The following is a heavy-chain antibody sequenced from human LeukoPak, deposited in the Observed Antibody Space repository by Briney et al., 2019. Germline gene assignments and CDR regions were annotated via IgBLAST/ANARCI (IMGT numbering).Heavy chain of an antibody. V-gene: IGHV3-23*01. CDR2: ISGSGGRDST. CDR1: GFTFSRIA. D-gene: IGHD6-13*01. J-gene: IGHJ4*02. Sequence: PGGSLRLSCAASGFTFSRIAMSWVRQAPGKGLEWVSGISGSGGRDSTYYADSVKGRFTNSRDKSKNTVYLEMNSLRAEDTAVYYCAKGYSEYTSSWFDYWGQGTLVTVSS. CDR3: AKGYSEYTSSWFDY.